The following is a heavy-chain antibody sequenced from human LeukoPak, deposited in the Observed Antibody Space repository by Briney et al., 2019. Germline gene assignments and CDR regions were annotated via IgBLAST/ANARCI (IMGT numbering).Heavy chain of an antibody. CDR3: ARGGIRFPLDY. Sequence: SETLSLTCAVYGGSFSGYYWSWIRQPPGKGLEWIGEINHSGSTNYNPSLKSRVTISVDTSKNQFSLKLSSVTAADTAVYYCARGGIRFPLDYWGQGTLVNVSS. CDR1: GGSFSGYY. V-gene: IGHV4-34*01. J-gene: IGHJ4*02. CDR2: INHSGST. D-gene: IGHD3-3*01.